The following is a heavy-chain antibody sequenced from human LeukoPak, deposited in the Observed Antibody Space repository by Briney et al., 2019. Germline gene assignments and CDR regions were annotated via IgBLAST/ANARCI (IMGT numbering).Heavy chain of an antibody. D-gene: IGHD6-13*01. CDR3: ARGAFEAAAGIVFDY. CDR2: IYYSGST. CDR1: GGSISSNTYY. Sequence: SETLSLTCTVSGGSISSNTYYWGWIRQPPGKGLEWIRSIYYSGSTYYNPSLKSRVTISVDTSKNQFSLKLSSVTAADTAVYYCARGAFEAAAGIVFDYWGQGTLVTVSS. J-gene: IGHJ4*02. V-gene: IGHV4-39*07.